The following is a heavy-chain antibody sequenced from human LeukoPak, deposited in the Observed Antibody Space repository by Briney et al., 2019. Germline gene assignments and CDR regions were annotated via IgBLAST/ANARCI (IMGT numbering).Heavy chain of an antibody. Sequence: GRSLRLSCAASGFTFSSYGMHWVRQAPGKGLEWVAVISYDGSNKYYADSVKGRFTISRDNSKNTLYLQMNSLRAEDTAVYYCACDYGDYWGQGTLVTVSS. J-gene: IGHJ4*02. CDR1: GFTFSSYG. V-gene: IGHV3-30*03. CDR2: ISYDGSNK. CDR3: ACDYGDY.